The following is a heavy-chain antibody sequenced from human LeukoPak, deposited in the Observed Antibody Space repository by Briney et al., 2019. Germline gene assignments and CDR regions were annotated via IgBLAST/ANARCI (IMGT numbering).Heavy chain of an antibody. V-gene: IGHV3-21*01. J-gene: IGHJ4*02. CDR3: ARAKTQITYSGYDDY. D-gene: IGHD3-22*01. CDR1: GFTFSSYN. CDR2: ISSSDSYI. Sequence: GGSLRLSCAASGFTFSSYNMNWVRQAPGKGLEWVSSISSSDSYIYYADSVKGRFTISRDNSKNTLYLQMNSLRAEDTAVYYCARAKTQITYSGYDDYWGQGTLVTVSS.